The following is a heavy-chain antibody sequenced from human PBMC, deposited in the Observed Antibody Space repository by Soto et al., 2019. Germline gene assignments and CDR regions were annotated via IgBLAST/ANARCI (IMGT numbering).Heavy chain of an antibody. J-gene: IGHJ6*03. V-gene: IGHV1-18*01. CDR1: GYTFTSYG. Sequence: QVQLVQSGAEVKKPGASVKVSCKASGYTFTSYGISWVRQAPGQGLEWMGWISAYNGNTNYAQKLQGRVTMTTDTSTSTADMELRSLRSDDTAVYYCARVIRFDYGLYQAYHYYYYYMDVWGKGTTVTVSS. CDR3: ARVIRFDYGLYQAYHYYYYYMDV. CDR2: ISAYNGNT. D-gene: IGHD4-17*01.